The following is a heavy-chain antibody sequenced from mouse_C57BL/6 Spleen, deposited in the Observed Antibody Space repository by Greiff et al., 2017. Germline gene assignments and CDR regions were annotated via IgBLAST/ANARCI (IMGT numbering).Heavy chain of an antibody. CDR2: ISDGGSYT. V-gene: IGHV5-4*01. Sequence: EVQVVESGGGLVKPGGSLKLSCAASGFTFSSYAMSWVRQTPEKRLEWVATISDGGSYTYYPDNVKGRFTISRDNAKNNLYLQMSHLKSEDTAMYYCARSGTAQAPFAYWGQGTLVTVSA. CDR1: GFTFSSYA. D-gene: IGHD3-2*02. CDR3: ARSGTAQAPFAY. J-gene: IGHJ3*01.